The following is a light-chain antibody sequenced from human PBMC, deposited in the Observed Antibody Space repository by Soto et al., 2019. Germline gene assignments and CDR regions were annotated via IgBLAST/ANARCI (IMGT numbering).Light chain of an antibody. CDR3: CSYGGSSTLV. Sequence: QSALTQPASVSGSPGQSITISCTGTYSDVGCYNLVSLYQQHPGKAPKLMIYEGNKRPSGVSNRFSGSKYGNTASLSISWLQPEDEAGYYCCSYGGSSTLVFGGGNKLTVL. CDR1: YSDVGCYNL. CDR2: EGN. V-gene: IGLV2-23*01. J-gene: IGLJ3*02.